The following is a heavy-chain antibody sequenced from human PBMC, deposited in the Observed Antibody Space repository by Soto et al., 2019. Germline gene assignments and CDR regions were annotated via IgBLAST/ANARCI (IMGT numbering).Heavy chain of an antibody. CDR1: GYIISGGYY. Sequence: PSETLCLTCTVSGYIISGGYYWGWIRQPPGKGLEWIGTIYHRGTTYYNPSLKSRVTISVDKSKNQFYLKLSFATAAETAVYYCARDHWLVQYFQHWGKGTLLNAPQ. CDR3: ARDHWLVQYFQH. J-gene: IGHJ1*01. CDR2: IYHRGTT. D-gene: IGHD6-19*01. V-gene: IGHV4-38-2*02.